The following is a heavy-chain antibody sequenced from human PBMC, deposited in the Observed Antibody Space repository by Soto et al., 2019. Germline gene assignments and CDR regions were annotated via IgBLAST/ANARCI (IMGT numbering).Heavy chain of an antibody. Sequence: SQTLSLTCAISGDSVSGNSAAWNWIRQSPSRGLEWLGRTYYRSRWYNDYAVSVKSRITVTPDTSKNQFSLHLNTVTPEDTAVYYCAREVPYYVSSDCYLDYWGQGDLVTV. CDR1: GDSVSGNSAA. J-gene: IGHJ4*02. V-gene: IGHV6-1*01. D-gene: IGHD6-19*01. CDR3: AREVPYYVSSDCYLDY. CDR2: TYYRSRWYN.